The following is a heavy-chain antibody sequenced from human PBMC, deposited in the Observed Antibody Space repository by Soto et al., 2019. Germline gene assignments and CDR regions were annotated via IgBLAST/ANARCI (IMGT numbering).Heavy chain of an antibody. CDR2: IYYSGST. CDR1: GGSISSGGYY. V-gene: IGHV4-31*03. D-gene: IGHD5-18*01. CDR3: ARHGAIYSNSWYDFDY. Sequence: KPSETLSLTCTVSGGSISSGGYYWSWIRQHPGKGLEWIGYIYYSGSTYYNQSLKSRVTISVDTSKNQFSLKQSSVTAADTAVYYCARHGAIYSNSWYDFDYWGQGTLVTVSS. J-gene: IGHJ4*02.